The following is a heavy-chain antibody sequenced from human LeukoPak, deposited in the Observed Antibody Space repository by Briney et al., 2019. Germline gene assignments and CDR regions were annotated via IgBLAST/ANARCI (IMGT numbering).Heavy chain of an antibody. V-gene: IGHV4-59*01. D-gene: IGHD4-17*01. CDR2: TYYSGST. Sequence: SETLSLTCTVSGGSISSYYWSWIRQPPEKGLEWIGYTYYSGSTNYNPSLKSRVTISVDTSKNQFPLKLSSVTAADTAVYYCARDHGRYGDYRPGFDPWGQGTLVTVSS. CDR3: ARDHGRYGDYRPGFDP. CDR1: GGSISSYY. J-gene: IGHJ5*02.